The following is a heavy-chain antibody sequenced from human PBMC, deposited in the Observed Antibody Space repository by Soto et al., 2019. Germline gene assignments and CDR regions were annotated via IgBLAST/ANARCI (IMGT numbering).Heavy chain of an antibody. D-gene: IGHD3-10*01. CDR3: AREAGVYGSGSYGMDV. CDR2: IYRGGST. CDR1: GFTVSNNY. Sequence: GGSLRLSCAASGFTVSNNYMSWVRQAPGKGLEWVSVIYRGGSTYYADSVKGRFTISRDNSKNTLYLQMNSLRAEDTAVYYCAREAGVYGSGSYGMDVWGQGTTVTVSS. J-gene: IGHJ6*02. V-gene: IGHV3-66*02.